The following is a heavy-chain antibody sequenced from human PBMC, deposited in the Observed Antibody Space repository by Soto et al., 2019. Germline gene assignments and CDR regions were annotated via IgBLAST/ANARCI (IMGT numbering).Heavy chain of an antibody. Sequence: SGGSLRLSCAASGFTFSGSAMHWVRQASGKGLEWVGRIRSKANSYATAYDASVKGRFTISRDDSKNTAYLQMNSLKTEDTAVYYFTRHVEYSYGYEDYYGMDVWGQGTTVTGS. V-gene: IGHV3-73*01. CDR3: TRHVEYSYGYEDYYGMDV. J-gene: IGHJ6*02. D-gene: IGHD5-18*01. CDR2: IRSKANSYAT. CDR1: GFTFSGSA.